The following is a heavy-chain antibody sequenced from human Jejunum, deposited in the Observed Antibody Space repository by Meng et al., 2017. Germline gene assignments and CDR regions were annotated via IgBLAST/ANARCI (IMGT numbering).Heavy chain of an antibody. CDR1: GASVSSDNYY. CDR3: ARVILYSGSYYFDS. J-gene: IGHJ4*02. Sequence: QVKLQESGPGLVRPFETRSLNLHGSGASVSSDNYYWSWLRQHAGKGLEWIGYIYYSGSTDHNPSLKSRVTMSVDTSRNQFSLNLSSVTAADTAVYYCARVILYSGSYYFDSWGQGTLVTVSS. V-gene: IGHV4-61*01. D-gene: IGHD1-26*01. CDR2: IYYSGST.